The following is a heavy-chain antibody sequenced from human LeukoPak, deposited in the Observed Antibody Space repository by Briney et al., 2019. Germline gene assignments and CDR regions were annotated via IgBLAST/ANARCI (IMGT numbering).Heavy chain of an antibody. CDR1: GGSFSGYY. V-gene: IGHV4-34*01. CDR3: ARIYLEGFGELLFDPNRXMDV. Sequence: PSETLSLTCAVYGGSFSGYYWSWIRQPPGKGLEWIGEINHSGSTNYNPSLKSRVTISVDTSKNQFSLKLSSVTAADTAVYYCARIYLEGFGELLFDPNRXMDVXXXGXTVTV. CDR2: INHSGST. J-gene: IGHJ6*03. D-gene: IGHD3-10*01.